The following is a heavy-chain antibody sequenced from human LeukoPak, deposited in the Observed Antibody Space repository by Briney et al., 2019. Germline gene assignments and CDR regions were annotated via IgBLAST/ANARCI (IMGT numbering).Heavy chain of an antibody. CDR1: GDSISSSNYY. Sequence: SETLSLTCTVSGDSISSSNYYWGWIRQPPGKGKEWNGSIFFSGTAYYNPSLKSRVTISVDTSKNQFSLKLSSVTAADTALYYCARSQFGYSYGSFSYWGRGTLVTVSS. CDR3: ARSQFGYSYGSFSY. D-gene: IGHD5-18*01. J-gene: IGHJ4*02. CDR2: IFFSGTA. V-gene: IGHV4-39*01.